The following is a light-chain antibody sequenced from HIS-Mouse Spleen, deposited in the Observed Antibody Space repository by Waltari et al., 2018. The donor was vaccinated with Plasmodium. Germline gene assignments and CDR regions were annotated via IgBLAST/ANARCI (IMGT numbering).Light chain of an antibody. CDR2: GNS. V-gene: IGLV1-40*01. CDR1: SSNIGAGYD. Sequence: QSVLTQPPSVSGAPGQRVTISCTGRSSNIGAGYDVQWYQQLPGTAPKLLSYGNSNRPSGVPDRFSGSKSGTSASLAITGLQAEDEADYYCQSYDSSLSGYVFGTGTKVTVL. J-gene: IGLJ1*01. CDR3: QSYDSSLSGYV.